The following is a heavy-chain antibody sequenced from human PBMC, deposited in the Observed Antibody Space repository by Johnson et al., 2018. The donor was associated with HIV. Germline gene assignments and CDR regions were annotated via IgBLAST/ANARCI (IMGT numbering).Heavy chain of an antibody. D-gene: IGHD4-17*01. CDR3: ARDGLHQLIDYGDYADRVWAVGATTAFDI. CDR2: ISTSGTTI. CDR1: GFTFDDYA. Sequence: VQLVESGGGLVQPGRSLRLSCAASGFTFDDYAMHWVRQAPGKGLEWVSYISTSGTTIYYADSVKGRFSISRDNTKNSLYLQINSLRVEDTAVYYCARDGLHQLIDYGDYADRVWAVGATTAFDIWGQGTLVTVSS. V-gene: IGHV3-48*03. J-gene: IGHJ3*02.